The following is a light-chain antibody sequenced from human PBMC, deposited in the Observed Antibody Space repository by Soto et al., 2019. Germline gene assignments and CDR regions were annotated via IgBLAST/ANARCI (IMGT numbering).Light chain of an antibody. CDR1: SSDVGTRNF. CDR3: SSYTDSTNYV. V-gene: IGLV2-14*01. Sequence: QSALTQPASVSGSPGQSITISCTGTSSDVGTRNFVSWYQQHPGKAPKLMIYQVTNRPSGVSNRFSGSKSGNTASLTISGLQAEDEADYYCSSYTDSTNYVFGTGTQLTVL. J-gene: IGLJ1*01. CDR2: QVT.